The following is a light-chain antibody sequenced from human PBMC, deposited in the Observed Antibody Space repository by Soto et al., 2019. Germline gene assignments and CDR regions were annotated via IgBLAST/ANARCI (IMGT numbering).Light chain of an antibody. CDR1: SSDVGGHSY. CDR3: CSYAGAFTYV. J-gene: IGLJ1*01. Sequence: LTQPRSVSGSPGHSVTISCTGTSSDVGGHSYVSWYQQHPGKAPKLMISDVSKRPSGVPDRFSGSKFGNTASLTISGLQAEDEADYYCCSYAGAFTYVFGGGTKVTVL. V-gene: IGLV2-11*01. CDR2: DVS.